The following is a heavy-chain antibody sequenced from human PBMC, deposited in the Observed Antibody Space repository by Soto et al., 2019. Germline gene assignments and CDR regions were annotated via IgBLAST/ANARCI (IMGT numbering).Heavy chain of an antibody. CDR1: GFTVSTYG. J-gene: IGHJ4*02. CDR2: ISRDGGTK. D-gene: IGHD3-10*01. V-gene: IGHV3-30*03. CDR3: TGDVASGY. Sequence: QVQLVESGGGVVQPGRSLRLSCAVSGFTVSTYGMHWVRQAPGKGLEWVAVISRDGGTKYYADSVKGRFTISRDNSRNTLFLEMISLRGDDLSVYYCTGDVASGYWGQGTMVTVSS.